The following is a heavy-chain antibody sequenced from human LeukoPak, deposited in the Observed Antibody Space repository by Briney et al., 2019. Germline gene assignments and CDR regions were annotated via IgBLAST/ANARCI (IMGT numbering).Heavy chain of an antibody. D-gene: IGHD2-21*02. CDR3: ARKPYCGGDCYSGPPDY. V-gene: IGHV5-51*01. CDR2: IYPGDSDT. CDR1: GYSFTSYW. J-gene: IGHJ4*02. Sequence: GESLKISCKGSGYSFTSYWIGWVRQMPGKGLEWMGIIYPGDSDTRYNPSFQGQVTISADKSISTAYLQWSSLKASDTAMYYCARKPYCGGDCYSGPPDYWGQGTLVTVSS.